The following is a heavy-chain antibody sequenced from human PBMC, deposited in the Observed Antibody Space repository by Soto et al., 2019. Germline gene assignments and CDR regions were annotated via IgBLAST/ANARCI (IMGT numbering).Heavy chain of an antibody. CDR1: GDSFTSSNW. Sequence: QVHLQESGPGLVKPSGTLSLTCAVSGDSFTSSNWWTWVRQPPGKGLEWIGDILHTGHTDYSPSLKCRFTSSVDTANRQFSLRLTSVTAADTAVDYCARSPRRVDGKWFLDYWGQGTLVTVSS. CDR3: ARSPRRVDGKWFLDY. V-gene: IGHV4-4*02. D-gene: IGHD3-22*01. J-gene: IGHJ4*02. CDR2: ILHTGHT.